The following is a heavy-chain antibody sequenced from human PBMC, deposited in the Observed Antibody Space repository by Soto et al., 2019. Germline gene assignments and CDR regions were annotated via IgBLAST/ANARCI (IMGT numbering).Heavy chain of an antibody. J-gene: IGHJ4*02. Sequence: ASVKVSCKASGYIFTNYYMHWVRQAPGQRLGWMGWINAGNGNTKYSQKFQGRVTITRDTSASTAYMELSSLRSEDTAVYYCARSIVVVTALDYWGQGTLVTVSS. D-gene: IGHD2-21*02. CDR3: ARSIVVVTALDY. CDR1: GYIFTNYY. CDR2: INAGNGNT. V-gene: IGHV1-3*01.